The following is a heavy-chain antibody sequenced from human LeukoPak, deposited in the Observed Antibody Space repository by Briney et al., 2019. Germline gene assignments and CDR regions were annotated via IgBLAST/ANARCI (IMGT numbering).Heavy chain of an antibody. J-gene: IGHJ4*02. Sequence: PGASVKVSCKASGYTFTTNDINWVRQATGQGLEWMGWINPNNGHTGYAQRFQGRVTMTRNTAIGTAYMELSSLTTDDTTVYFYARGNILRDFDCLSQPFDDGGQGTLLTVP. CDR3: ARGNILRDFDCLSQPFDD. D-gene: IGHD3-9*01. CDR2: INPNNGHT. V-gene: IGHV1-8*01. CDR1: GYTFTTND.